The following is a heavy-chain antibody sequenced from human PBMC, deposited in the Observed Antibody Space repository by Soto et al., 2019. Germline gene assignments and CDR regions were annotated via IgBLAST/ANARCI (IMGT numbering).Heavy chain of an antibody. D-gene: IGHD2-8*02. CDR1: GASIGSGGW. V-gene: IGHV4-4*02. CDR2: IFHDGNT. J-gene: IGHJ5*02. Sequence: PSETLSLTCAVSGASIGSGGWWSWVRQPPGKGLEWIAEIFHDGNTNYSPSLKSRVTISVDMSQNQFSLNVYSVTAADTAVYYCARHEGWTGPDQWGQGTLVTVS. CDR3: ARHEGWTGPDQ.